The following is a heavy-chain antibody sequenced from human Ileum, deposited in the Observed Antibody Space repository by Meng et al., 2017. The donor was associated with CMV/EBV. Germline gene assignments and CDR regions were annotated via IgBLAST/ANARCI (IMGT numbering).Heavy chain of an antibody. J-gene: IGHJ6*02. D-gene: IGHD4-11*01. CDR3: ARDVYRKHRRLYYYYGMDD. V-gene: IGHV3-74*01. CDR2: INRDRIST. Sequence: ESLKIPFAAAGFTFSSYWMHWVRQAPGKGLVWVSRINRDRISTGYADSVKGRFTISRDNSKNTLYLQINSLRAEDTAVYYCARDVYRKHRRLYYYYGMDDWGQGTTVTVSS. CDR1: GFTFSSYW.